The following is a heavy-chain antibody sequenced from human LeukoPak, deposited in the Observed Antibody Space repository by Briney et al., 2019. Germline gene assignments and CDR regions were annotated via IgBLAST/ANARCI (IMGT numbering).Heavy chain of an antibody. Sequence: SETLSLTCDVSGYSISSGYQWAWIRPPPGKGQERIGSIYHSGSAHYNPSLRSRVTISVETSKNQFSLKMSSVTAADTAVYYCARDPRWLTPDCTSTSCYENYFDPWGQGTLVTVSS. D-gene: IGHD2-2*01. CDR2: IYHSGSA. CDR3: ARDPRWLTPDCTSTSCYENYFDP. J-gene: IGHJ5*02. CDR1: GYSISSGYQ. V-gene: IGHV4-38-2*02.